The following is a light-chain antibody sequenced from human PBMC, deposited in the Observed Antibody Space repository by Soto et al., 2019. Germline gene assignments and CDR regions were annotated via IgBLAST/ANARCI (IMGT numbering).Light chain of an antibody. J-gene: IGKJ5*01. CDR3: QQSYSTPGT. CDR2: AAS. Sequence: DIQMTQSPSSLSASVGDRVTITCRASQSISSYLNWYQQKPGKAPKLLIYAASSLQSGVPSRFSGSGSGTDFTLTISSLQPEDFATCYCQQSYSTPGTFGQGTRLEIK. V-gene: IGKV1-39*01. CDR1: QSISSY.